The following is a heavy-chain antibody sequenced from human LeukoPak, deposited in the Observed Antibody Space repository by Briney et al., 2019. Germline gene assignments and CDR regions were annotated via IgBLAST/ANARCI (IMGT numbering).Heavy chain of an antibody. CDR3: ARTRVVVVPAASRVYYYYYGMDV. Sequence: PSETLSLTCTVSGGSISSYYWSWIRQPPGKGLEWIGYIYYSGSTNYNPSLKSRVTISVDTSKNQFSLKLSSVTAADTAVYYCARTRVVVVPAASRVYYYYYGMDVWAKGPRSPSP. D-gene: IGHD2-2*01. CDR2: IYYSGST. CDR1: GGSISSYY. J-gene: IGHJ6*02. V-gene: IGHV4-59*12.